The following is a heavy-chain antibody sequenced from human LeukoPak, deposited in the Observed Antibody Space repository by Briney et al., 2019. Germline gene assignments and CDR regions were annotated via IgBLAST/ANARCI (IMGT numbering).Heavy chain of an antibody. CDR2: IYYNEST. CDR1: GGSITNYY. V-gene: IGHV4-59*01. Sequence: SETLSLTCTVSGGSITNYYWNWIRQPPGQGLEYVGYIYYNESTNYNSSLNRRVPISVDTSKKQFSLKLDSVTAADTAVYYCARGPGSPSGDNYGRPLDYWGQGTLVTVSS. J-gene: IGHJ4*02. CDR3: ARGPGSPSGDNYGRPLDY. D-gene: IGHD5-18*01.